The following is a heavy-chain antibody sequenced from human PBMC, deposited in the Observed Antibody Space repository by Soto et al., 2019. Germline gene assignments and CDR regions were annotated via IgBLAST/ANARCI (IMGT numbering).Heavy chain of an antibody. D-gene: IGHD5-12*01. V-gene: IGHV3-23*01. J-gene: IGHJ5*02. CDR3: AKDRGSGGYDYFFDA. CDR2: IGGSGAST. CDR1: GFTFRSYA. Sequence: GGSLRLSCAASGFTFRSYAMSWVRQAPGQGPEWVSTIGGSGASTWYTDSVKGRFTISRDNVENTLYLEINSLRAEDTARYYCAKDRGSGGYDYFFDAWGQGTLVTVSS.